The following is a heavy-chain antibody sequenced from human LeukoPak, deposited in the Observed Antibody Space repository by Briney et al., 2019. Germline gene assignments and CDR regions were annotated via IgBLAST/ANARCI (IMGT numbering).Heavy chain of an antibody. J-gene: IGHJ5*02. CDR1: GGSISSSSYY. CDR3: ARHFRDSSGYYNWFDP. D-gene: IGHD3-22*01. CDR2: IYYSGST. Sequence: NASETLSPTCTVSGGSISSSSYYWGWIRQPPGKGLEWIGSIYYSGSTYYNPSLKSRVTISVDTSKNQFSLKLSSATAADTAVYYCARHFRDSSGYYNWFDPWGQGTLVTVSS. V-gene: IGHV4-39*01.